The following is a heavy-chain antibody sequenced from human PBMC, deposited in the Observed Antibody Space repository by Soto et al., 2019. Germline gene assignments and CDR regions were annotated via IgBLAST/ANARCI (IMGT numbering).Heavy chain of an antibody. D-gene: IGHD3-22*01. CDR2: ISAYNGNT. J-gene: IGHJ5*02. V-gene: IGHV1-18*01. CDR3: ARDGYYDSSGYYYAVWFDP. CDR1: GYTFTSYG. Sequence: APVKVSCKASGYTFTSYGISWVRQAPGQGLEWMGWISAYNGNTNYAQKLQGRVTMTTDTSTSTAYMELRSLRSDDTAVYYCARDGYYDSSGYYYAVWFDPWGQGTLVTVSS.